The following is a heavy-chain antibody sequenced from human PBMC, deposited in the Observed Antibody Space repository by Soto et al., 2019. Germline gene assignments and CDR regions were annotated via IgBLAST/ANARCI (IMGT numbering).Heavy chain of an antibody. CDR3: ARAGGYCSSTSCYTSIAARPNYYYYYGMDV. V-gene: IGHV4-34*01. J-gene: IGHJ6*02. D-gene: IGHD2-2*01. Sequence: SETLSLTCAVYGGSFSGYYWSWIRQPPGKGLEWIGEINHSGSTNYNPSLKSRVTISVDTSKNQFSLKLSSVTAADTAVYYCARAGGYCSSTSCYTSIAARPNYYYYYGMDVWGQGTAVTVSS. CDR2: INHSGST. CDR1: GGSFSGYY.